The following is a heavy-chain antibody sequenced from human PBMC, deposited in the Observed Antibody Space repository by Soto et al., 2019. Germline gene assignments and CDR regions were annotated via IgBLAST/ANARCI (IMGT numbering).Heavy chain of an antibody. CDR1: GHTFHNYA. D-gene: IGHD2-2*01. Sequence: GGSLRLSCVGSGHTFHNYAMTWVRQAPGKGLEWVSGISGSGGSTYYADSVRGRFTISRDDSKNTLYLQMNSLRAEDTAVYYSSKVARGIGVVPAAVNGGQGTLVTVSS. J-gene: IGHJ4*02. CDR3: SKVARGIGVVPAAVN. CDR2: ISGSGGST. V-gene: IGHV3-23*01.